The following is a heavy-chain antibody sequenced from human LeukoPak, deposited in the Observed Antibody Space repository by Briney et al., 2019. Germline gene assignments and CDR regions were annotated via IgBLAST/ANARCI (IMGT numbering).Heavy chain of an antibody. J-gene: IGHJ4*02. Sequence: GGSLRLSYAASGFTFSSYWMSWVRQAPGKGLEWVANIKQDGSEKHYVDSVQGRFTISRDNAKNLLFLQMNSLRAEDTAVYYCARDVGYDSSGYYPYYFDYWGQGTLGTVSS. CDR1: GFTFSSYW. V-gene: IGHV3-7*05. CDR3: ARDVGYDSSGYYPYYFDY. D-gene: IGHD3-22*01. CDR2: IKQDGSEK.